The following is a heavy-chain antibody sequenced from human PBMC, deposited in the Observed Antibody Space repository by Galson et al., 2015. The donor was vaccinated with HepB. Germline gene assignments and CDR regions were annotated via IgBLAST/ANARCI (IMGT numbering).Heavy chain of an antibody. D-gene: IGHD3-16*01. Sequence: SLRLSCAASGFTFSDYSMPWIRQAPGKGLEWLSYISDSGTTTFYADSVRGRFTISRDNAKNSLYLQMNSLRAEDTAVYYCARATLRWFDPWGQGTLVTVSS. J-gene: IGHJ5*02. CDR1: GFTFSDYS. V-gene: IGHV3-11*01. CDR2: ISDSGTTT. CDR3: ARATLRWFDP.